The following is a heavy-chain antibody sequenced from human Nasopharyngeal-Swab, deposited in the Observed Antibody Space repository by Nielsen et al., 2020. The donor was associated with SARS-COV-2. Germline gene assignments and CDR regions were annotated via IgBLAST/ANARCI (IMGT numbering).Heavy chain of an antibody. Sequence: GSLRLSCAVSGGSISTNNWWSWVRQPPGKGLEWIGEIYHSGSTNCKPSLTSRVTISVDKSKNQFSLRLSSVTAADTAVYYCARERPATSMEMDCWGHGALVTVSS. J-gene: IGHJ4*01. CDR2: IYHSGST. V-gene: IGHV4-4*02. CDR3: ARERPATSMEMDC. CDR1: GGSISTNNW. D-gene: IGHD5-24*01.